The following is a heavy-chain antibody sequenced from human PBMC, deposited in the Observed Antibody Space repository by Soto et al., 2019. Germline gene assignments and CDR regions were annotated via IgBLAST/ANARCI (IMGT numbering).Heavy chain of an antibody. Sequence: PSETLSLTCTVSGGSISSYYWSWIRQPPGKGLEWIGYIYYSGSTNYNPSLKSRVTISVDTSKNQFSLKLSSVTAADTAVYYCARVSFDWLPMYYFDYWGQGTLVTVSS. CDR2: IYYSGST. CDR1: GGSISSYY. D-gene: IGHD3-9*01. CDR3: ARVSFDWLPMYYFDY. V-gene: IGHV4-59*01. J-gene: IGHJ4*02.